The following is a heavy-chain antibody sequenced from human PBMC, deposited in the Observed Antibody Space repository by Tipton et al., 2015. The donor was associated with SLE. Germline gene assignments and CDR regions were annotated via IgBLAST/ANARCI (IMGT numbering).Heavy chain of an antibody. D-gene: IGHD3-22*01. CDR1: GFSFSSYA. CDR3: AKVDHYDGTSYRPLDY. CDR2: TSYDRNNI. J-gene: IGHJ4*02. V-gene: IGHV3-30*04. Sequence: SLRLSCAASGFSFSSYAMHWDRQAPGKGLEWVAVTSYDRNNIFYADSVKGRFTISRDNSKNTLYLQMNSLRVEDTAVYCCAKVDHYDGTSYRPLDYWGQGTLVTVSS.